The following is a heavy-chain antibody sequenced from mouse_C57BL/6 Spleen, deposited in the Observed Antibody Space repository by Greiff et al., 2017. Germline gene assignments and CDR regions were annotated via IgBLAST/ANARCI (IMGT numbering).Heavy chain of an antibody. CDR3: ARWRGYDSGVLGFAY. D-gene: IGHD2-4*01. V-gene: IGHV1-53*01. J-gene: IGHJ3*01. CDR1: GYTFTSYW. Sequence: QVQLQQPGTELVKPGASVKLSCKASGYTFTSYWMHWVKQRPGQGLEWIGNINPSNGGTKYNEKFKSKATLTVDKSSSTAYMQLSSLTSEDSAVYYCARWRGYDSGVLGFAYWGQGTLVTVSA. CDR2: INPSNGGT.